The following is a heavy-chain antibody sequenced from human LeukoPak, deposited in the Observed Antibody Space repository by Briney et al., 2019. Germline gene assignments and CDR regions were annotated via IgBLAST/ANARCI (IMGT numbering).Heavy chain of an antibody. V-gene: IGHV1-2*02. CDR3: ARDPKSQLLLDY. CDR2: INANSGGT. Sequence: ASVKVSCKASGYTFSDYYMHWVRQAPGQGLEWMGWINANSGGTNYAQKFQGRVTLTRDTSISTAYMELSRLTSGDTAVYYCARDPKSQLLLDYWGQGTLVTVSS. D-gene: IGHD2-2*01. J-gene: IGHJ4*02. CDR1: GYTFSDYY.